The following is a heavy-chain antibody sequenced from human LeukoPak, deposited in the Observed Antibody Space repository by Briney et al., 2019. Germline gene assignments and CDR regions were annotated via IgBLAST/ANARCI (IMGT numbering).Heavy chain of an antibody. D-gene: IGHD2-2*01. J-gene: IGHJ6*02. V-gene: IGHV1-8*01. CDR2: MNPNRGNT. CDR1: GYTFTSFD. Sequence: ASVKVSCKASGYTFTSFDINWVRKAAGQGLEWMGGMNPNRGNTAYAQKFEGRVTMTRDTSISTAYMELSSLRSDDTAVYYCARLNDCSSTSRYEGRGYYYYYGMDVWGQGTTVTVSS. CDR3: ARLNDCSSTSRYEGRGYYYYYGMDV.